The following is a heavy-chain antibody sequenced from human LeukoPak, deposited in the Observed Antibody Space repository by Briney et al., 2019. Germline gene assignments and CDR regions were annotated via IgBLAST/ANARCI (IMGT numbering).Heavy chain of an antibody. CDR1: GFTFSDYY. V-gene: IGHV3-11*04. Sequence: GGSLRLSCAASGFTFSDYYMSWIRQAPGKGLEWVSYISSGDNTIYYADSVKGRFIMSRDNAKNSLYLQMNSLRAEDTAVYYCARVMGNYATDYWGQGTLVTVSS. CDR3: ARVMGNYATDY. D-gene: IGHD1-7*01. CDR2: ISSGDNTI. J-gene: IGHJ4*02.